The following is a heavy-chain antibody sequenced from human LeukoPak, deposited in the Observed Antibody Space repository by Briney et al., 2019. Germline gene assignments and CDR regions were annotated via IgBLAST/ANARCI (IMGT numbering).Heavy chain of an antibody. CDR1: GGTFSNFA. J-gene: IGHJ4*02. D-gene: IGHD2-15*01. CDR3: ARDRCSGGNCAFDS. V-gene: IGHV1-18*01. CDR2: VSTYNGNT. Sequence: ASVKVSCKASGGTFSNFAISWVRQAPGQGLEWMGRVSTYNGNTKSAQKFQGRVTMTTDTSTSTVYMELASLSSDDTASYYCARDRCSGGNCAFDSWGQGTLVTVSS.